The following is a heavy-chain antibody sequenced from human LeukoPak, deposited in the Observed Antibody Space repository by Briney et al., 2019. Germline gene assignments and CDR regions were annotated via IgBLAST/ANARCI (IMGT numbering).Heavy chain of an antibody. CDR1: GGSFGGYY. J-gene: IGHJ3*02. CDR2: INHSGST. CDR3: ATSLIYAFDI. D-gene: IGHD3/OR15-3a*01. Sequence: PSETLSLTCAVYGGSFGGYYWSWIRQPPGKGLEWIGEINHSGSTNYNLSLKSRVTISVDTSKNQFSLKLSSVTAADTAVYYCATSLIYAFDIWGQGTMVTVSS. V-gene: IGHV4-34*01.